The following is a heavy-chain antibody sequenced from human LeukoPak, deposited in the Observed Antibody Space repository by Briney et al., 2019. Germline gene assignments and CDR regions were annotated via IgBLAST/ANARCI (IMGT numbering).Heavy chain of an antibody. V-gene: IGHV3-33*01. CDR2: IWFDGSNK. CDR1: GFIFSNDA. CDR3: VRDPSGSGFAFDS. J-gene: IGHJ4*02. Sequence: GGSLSLSCAASGFIFSNDAMHWVRQAPGKGLEGVAFIWFDGSNKHYADSVKGRFTISRDNSEDTLYLQMNSLRAEDTAVYYCVRDPSGSGFAFDSWGQGALVTVSS. D-gene: IGHD1-1*01.